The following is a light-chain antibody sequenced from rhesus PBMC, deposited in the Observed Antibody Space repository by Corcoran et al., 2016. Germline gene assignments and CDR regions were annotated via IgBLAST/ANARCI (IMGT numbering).Light chain of an antibody. CDR1: QTVSIN. CDR3: QQYSTWPLT. V-gene: IGKV3-42*02. J-gene: IGKJ4*01. Sequence: EIVMTQSPATLSLSPGERATLSCRASQTVSINLAWYQQKPGQPPSLVIHGASSRATGIPDRFIGSGSGTDFTITISSLESEDFAVYYCQQYSTWPLTFGGGTKVES. CDR2: GAS.